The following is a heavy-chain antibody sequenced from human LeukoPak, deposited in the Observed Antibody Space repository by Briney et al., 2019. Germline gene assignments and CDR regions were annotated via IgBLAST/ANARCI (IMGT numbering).Heavy chain of an antibody. D-gene: IGHD2-2*01. CDR3: ARGRTGAAALDF. Sequence: KPSETLSLTCAVYGGSFSGHYWTWIRQPPGKGLEWIGESTHSGSTNYNPSLKSRVTISVDTSKSQFSLKLTSVTAADTAVYHCARGRTGAAALDFWGPGTLVTVSS. CDR2: STHSGST. V-gene: IGHV4-34*01. J-gene: IGHJ4*02. CDR1: GGSFSGHY.